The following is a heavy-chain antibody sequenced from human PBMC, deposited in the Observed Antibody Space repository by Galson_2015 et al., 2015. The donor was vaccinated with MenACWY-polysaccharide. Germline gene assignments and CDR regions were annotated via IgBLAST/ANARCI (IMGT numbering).Heavy chain of an antibody. CDR1: GFTFSSYA. D-gene: IGHD2-2*01. V-gene: IGHV3-23*01. Sequence: SLRLSCAASGFTFSSYAMSWVRQAPGKGLEWISGISGDGVSTYYADSVKGRFNISRDNSKSTLYLQMNSLRAEDTALYYCAKWGMAGVPAATHTWGQGTLVTVSS. J-gene: IGHJ5*02. CDR2: ISGDGVST. CDR3: AKWGMAGVPAATHT.